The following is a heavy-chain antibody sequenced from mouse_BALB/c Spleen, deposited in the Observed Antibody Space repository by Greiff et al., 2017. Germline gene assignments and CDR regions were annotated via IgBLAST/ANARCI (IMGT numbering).Heavy chain of an antibody. CDR2: INSNGGST. CDR3: ARDSEGNYAY. CDR1: GFTFSSYG. V-gene: IGHV5-6-3*01. Sequence: EVMLVESGGGLVQPGGSLKLSCAASGFTFSSYGMSWVRQTPDKRLELVATINSNGGSTYYPDSVKGRFTISRDNAKNTLYLQMSSLKSEDTAMYYCARDSEGNYAYWGQGTLVTVSA. J-gene: IGHJ3*01. D-gene: IGHD2-1*01.